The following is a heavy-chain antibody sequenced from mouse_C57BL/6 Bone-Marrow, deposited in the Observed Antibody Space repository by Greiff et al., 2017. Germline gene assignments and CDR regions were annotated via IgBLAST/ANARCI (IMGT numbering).Heavy chain of an antibody. CDR2: ILPGSGGT. J-gene: IGHJ1*03. CDR3: ARTYYCGSSGYFDV. D-gene: IGHD1-1*01. V-gene: IGHV1-9*01. Sequence: QVQLQQSGAELMKPGASVKLSCKATGYTFTGYWIEWVKQRPGHGLEWIGEILPGSGGTKYNEKFKGKATFTADTSSNTAYMQLSSLKTEDSAVYCCARTYYCGSSGYFDVWGTGTTVTVSS. CDR1: GYTFTGYW.